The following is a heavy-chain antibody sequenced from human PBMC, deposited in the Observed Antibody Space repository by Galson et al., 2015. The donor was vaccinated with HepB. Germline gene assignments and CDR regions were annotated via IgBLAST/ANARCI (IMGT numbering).Heavy chain of an antibody. CDR3: AKDFSDILAGYRHTYNWFDP. CDR1: GFTFSSYG. J-gene: IGHJ5*02. D-gene: IGHD3-9*01. CDR2: IRYDGSNK. V-gene: IGHV3-30*02. Sequence: SLRLSCAASGFTFSSYGMHWVRQAPGKGLEWVAFIRYDGSNKYYADSVKGRFTISRDNSKNTLYLQMNSLRAEDTAVYYCAKDFSDILAGYRHTYNWFDPWGQGTLVTVSS.